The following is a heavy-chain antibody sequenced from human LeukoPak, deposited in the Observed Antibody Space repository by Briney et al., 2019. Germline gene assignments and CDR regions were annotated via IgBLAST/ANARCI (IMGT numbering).Heavy chain of an antibody. Sequence: ASVKVSCKASVYSFSIQYIQWVRQAPGQGLEWMGIINPSGGSTNYAQKFQGRVTMTRDTSTTTVYMELRSLRSEDTAMYYCAREGNTFMATEYWGQGTLVTVSS. V-gene: IGHV1-46*01. CDR1: VYSFSIQY. J-gene: IGHJ4*02. CDR2: INPSGGST. CDR3: AREGNTFMATEY. D-gene: IGHD5-18*01.